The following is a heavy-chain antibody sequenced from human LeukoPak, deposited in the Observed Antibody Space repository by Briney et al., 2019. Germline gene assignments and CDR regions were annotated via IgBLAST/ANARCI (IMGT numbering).Heavy chain of an antibody. CDR3: AKDKWSSGWDP. CDR1: GGSFSGYY. J-gene: IGHJ4*02. V-gene: IGHV4-34*01. CDR2: INHSGST. Sequence: PSETLSLTCAVYGGSFSGYYWSWLRQPPGKGLEWIGEINHSGSTNYNPSLKSRVTISVDTSKNQFSLKLSSVTAADTAVYYCAKDKWSSGWDPWGQGTLVTVSS. D-gene: IGHD6-19*01.